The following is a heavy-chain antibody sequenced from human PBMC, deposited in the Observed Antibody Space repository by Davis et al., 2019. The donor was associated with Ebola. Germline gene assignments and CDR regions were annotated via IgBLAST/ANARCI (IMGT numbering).Heavy chain of an antibody. CDR3: ARHRTWLVR. D-gene: IGHD6-19*01. V-gene: IGHV4-39*01. CDR1: GGSISSSSYY. Sequence: PSETLSLTCTVSGGSISSSSYYWGWIRQPPGKGLEWIGSIYYSGSTYYNPSLKSRVTISVDTSKNQFSLKLSSVTAADTAVYYCARHRTWLVRWGQGTLVTVSS. CDR2: IYYSGST. J-gene: IGHJ4*02.